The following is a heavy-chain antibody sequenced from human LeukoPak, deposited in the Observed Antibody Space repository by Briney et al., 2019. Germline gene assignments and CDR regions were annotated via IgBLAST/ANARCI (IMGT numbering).Heavy chain of an antibody. D-gene: IGHD1-7*01. Sequence: PSETLSLTCTVSGGSISSYYWSWIRQPPGKGLEWIGYVYYSGSTYYNPSLKSRVTVSVDTSKNQFSLKLSSVTAADTAVYYCARESSLELPSRAFDIWGQGTMVTVSS. J-gene: IGHJ3*02. CDR3: ARESSLELPSRAFDI. CDR2: VYYSGST. V-gene: IGHV4-59*12. CDR1: GGSISSYY.